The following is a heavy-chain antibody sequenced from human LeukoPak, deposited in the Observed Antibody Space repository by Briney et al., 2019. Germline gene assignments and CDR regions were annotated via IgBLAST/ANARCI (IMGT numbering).Heavy chain of an antibody. V-gene: IGHV1-18*01. Sequence: ASVKVSCTASGYTFTSYGISWVRQAPGQGLEWMGWISAYNGNTNYAQKLQGRVTMTTDTSTSTAYMELRSLRSDDTAVYYCARAKEKAWAYDSSGYYYVHWGQGPLVTVSS. D-gene: IGHD3-22*01. J-gene: IGHJ4*02. CDR3: ARAKEKAWAYDSSGYYYVH. CDR2: ISAYNGNT. CDR1: GYTFTSYG.